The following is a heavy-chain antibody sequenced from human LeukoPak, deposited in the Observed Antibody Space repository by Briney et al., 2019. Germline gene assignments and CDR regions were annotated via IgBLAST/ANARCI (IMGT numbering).Heavy chain of an antibody. CDR1: GFTFDDYA. V-gene: IGHV3-9*03. J-gene: IGHJ4*02. Sequence: SGRSLRLSCVASGFTFDDYAMHWVRQAPGKGLEWVSGISWNSGSIGYADSVKGRFTISRDNAKNSLYLQMNSLRAEDMALYYCAKSSNYDILTGDFDYWGQGTLVTVSS. CDR3: AKSSNYDILTGDFDY. D-gene: IGHD3-9*01. CDR2: ISWNSGSI.